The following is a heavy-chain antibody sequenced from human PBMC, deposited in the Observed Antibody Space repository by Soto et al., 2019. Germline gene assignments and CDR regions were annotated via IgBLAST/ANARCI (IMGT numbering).Heavy chain of an antibody. CDR1: GYSFTSYW. V-gene: IGHV5-51*01. CDR2: IYPGDSDT. Sequence: PGESLKISCKGSGYSFTSYWIGWVRQMPGKGLEWMGIIYPGDSDTRYSPSLQGQVTISADKSISTAYLQWSSLKTSDTAMYYCARPKYSSTWIHDAFDVWGQGTMVTVSS. J-gene: IGHJ3*01. D-gene: IGHD6-13*01. CDR3: ARPKYSSTWIHDAFDV.